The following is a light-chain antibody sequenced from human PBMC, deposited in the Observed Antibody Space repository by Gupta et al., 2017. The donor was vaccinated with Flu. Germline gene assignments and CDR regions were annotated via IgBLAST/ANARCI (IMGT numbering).Light chain of an antibody. CDR3: SSYRSSSTSFF. CDR1: TSDVGANNY. V-gene: IGLV2-14*01. J-gene: IGLJ1*01. CDR2: GVN. Sequence: QSALTQPASVSGSPGQSIAISCTGTTSDVGANNYVSWYQQHPGKAPKVMIYGVNNRSSGVSDRFSGSKSGNTASLTISGLQAEDEADYYCSSYRSSSTSFFFGTGTKVTVL.